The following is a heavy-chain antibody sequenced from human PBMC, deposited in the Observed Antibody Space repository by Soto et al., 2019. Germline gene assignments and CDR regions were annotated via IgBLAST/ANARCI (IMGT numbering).Heavy chain of an antibody. CDR3: ARXGYDSGGYEHGRKYFDQ. CDR1: GGSIGSGDYY. V-gene: IGHV4-30-4*01. CDR2: IFYSGST. Sequence: SETLSLTCAVSGGSIGSGDYYWSWIRQPPGKGLEWIGYIFYSGSTFYKPSLKSRVTTSVDTSKNQFSLKLNSVTAADTAVYFCARXGYDSGGYEHGRKYFDQWGQGTLVTVSS. J-gene: IGHJ4*02. D-gene: IGHD3-22*01.